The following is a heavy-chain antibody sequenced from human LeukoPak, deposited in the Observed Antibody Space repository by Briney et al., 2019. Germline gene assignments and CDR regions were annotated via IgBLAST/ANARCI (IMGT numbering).Heavy chain of an antibody. J-gene: IGHJ5*02. D-gene: IGHD4-23*01. CDR3: ARSDSGIYGGNSRFIWFDP. Sequence: PSETLSLTCTVSGGSIRSSSYYWGWIRQPPGKGLEWIGSIYYSGSTYYNASLKSRGTISVDTSKNQFSLKLNSVTAADTAVYYCARSDSGIYGGNSRFIWFDPWGQGTLVTVSS. V-gene: IGHV4-39*01. CDR1: GGSIRSSSYY. CDR2: IYYSGST.